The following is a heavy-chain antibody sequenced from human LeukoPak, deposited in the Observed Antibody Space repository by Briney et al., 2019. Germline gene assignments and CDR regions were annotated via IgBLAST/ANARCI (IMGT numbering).Heavy chain of an antibody. CDR1: GFTFSTYG. D-gene: IGHD5-24*01. Sequence: GGSLRLSCAASGFTFSTYGMHWVRQAPGKGLEWVAGIWYDGSNKYYADSVKGRFTISRDNSKNTLYLQMNSLRAEDTAVYYCARGAGYNYPYYFDYWGQGTLVTVSS. V-gene: IGHV3-33*01. CDR2: IWYDGSNK. J-gene: IGHJ4*02. CDR3: ARGAGYNYPYYFDY.